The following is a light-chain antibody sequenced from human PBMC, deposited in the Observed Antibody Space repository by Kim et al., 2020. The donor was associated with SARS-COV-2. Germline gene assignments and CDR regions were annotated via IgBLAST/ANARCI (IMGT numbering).Light chain of an antibody. V-gene: IGLV3-27*01. CDR1: IRAKRY. Sequence: VAPGQSGGINGYGGIRAKRYAQWVQRRPGQAPVLMIYKDRARPAGVPVRCSGSSSGATVTLTSSEAQVADEADYYCYSETENNVGVFGTGTKVTVL. J-gene: IGLJ1*01. CDR3: YSETENNVGV. CDR2: KDR.